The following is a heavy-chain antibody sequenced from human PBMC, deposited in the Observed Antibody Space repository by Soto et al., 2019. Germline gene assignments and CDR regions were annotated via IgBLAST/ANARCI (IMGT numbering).Heavy chain of an antibody. D-gene: IGHD2-15*01. V-gene: IGHV3-30-3*01. CDR1: GFTFSNYA. Sequence: QVQLVESGGGVVQPGRSLRLSCAASGFTFSNYAMFWVRQAPGKGLEWVAGLSYDGTNKYYADSVKGRFTISKDNSKNTRYLHMNSQGAEDTAVYFCARGSSGGILYYYYGMDVWGQGTTVTVSS. CDR2: LSYDGTNK. CDR3: ARGSSGGILYYYYGMDV. J-gene: IGHJ6*02.